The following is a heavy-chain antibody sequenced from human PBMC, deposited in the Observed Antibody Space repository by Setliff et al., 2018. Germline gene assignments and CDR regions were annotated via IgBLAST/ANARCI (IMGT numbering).Heavy chain of an antibody. J-gene: IGHJ6*02. CDR1: GGSFSTYA. D-gene: IGHD3-22*01. V-gene: IGHV1-69*13. Sequence: GASVKVSCKASGGSFSTYAISWARQAPGQGLEWMGVIIPIFGTTNNAQKFQGRVTITADESTSTAYMELSSLRSEDTAVYYCARANYYDSSGHSVYGMDVRGQGTTVTVSS. CDR3: ARANYYDSSGHSVYGMDV. CDR2: IIPIFGTT.